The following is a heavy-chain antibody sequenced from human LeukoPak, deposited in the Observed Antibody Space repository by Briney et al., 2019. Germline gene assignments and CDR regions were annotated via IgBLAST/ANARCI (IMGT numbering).Heavy chain of an antibody. CDR1: GGSISSSNW. D-gene: IGHD4-17*01. J-gene: IGHJ4*02. Sequence: PSETLSLTCAVSGGSISSSNWWSWVRQPPGKGLEWIGEIYHSGTTYYNPSLKSRVTISIDTPKNQFSLKLRSLTAADTAVYYCARGLATVTPFEYWGQGTLVTVSS. V-gene: IGHV4-4*02. CDR3: ARGLATVTPFEY. CDR2: IYHSGTT.